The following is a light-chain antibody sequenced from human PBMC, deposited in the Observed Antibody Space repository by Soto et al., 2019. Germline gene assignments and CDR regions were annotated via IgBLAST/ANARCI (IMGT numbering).Light chain of an antibody. CDR3: QQYENLHT. Sequence: DIQMTQSPSSLSASVGDRVTITCQASQNINNYLNWYQQKPGRAPKLLIYDASNLEAGVPSRFRGSGSGTDFTFTTSRLQPEDIATYYCQQYENLHTFGQGTKVDIK. V-gene: IGKV1-33*01. J-gene: IGKJ1*01. CDR2: DAS. CDR1: QNINNY.